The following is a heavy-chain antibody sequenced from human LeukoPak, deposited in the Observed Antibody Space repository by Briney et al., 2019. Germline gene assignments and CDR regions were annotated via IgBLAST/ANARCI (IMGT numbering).Heavy chain of an antibody. CDR3: AKGSLGGWYYFDY. CDR1: GFTFGSSA. J-gene: IGHJ4*02. D-gene: IGHD6-19*01. V-gene: IGHV3-23*01. CDR2: FSRSGPDT. Sequence: GGSLRLSCAASGFTFGSSAMSWVRQAPGKGPEWVSTFSRSGPDTYYADSVKGRFTIFRDNSKNTLYLQMNSLRAEDTAVYYCAKGSLGGWYYFDYWGQGTLVTVSS.